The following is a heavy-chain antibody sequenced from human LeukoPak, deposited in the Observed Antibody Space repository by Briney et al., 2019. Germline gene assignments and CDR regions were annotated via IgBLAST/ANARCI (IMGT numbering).Heavy chain of an antibody. J-gene: IGHJ4*02. CDR2: VHTSGST. CDR1: GDSISSYY. V-gene: IGHV4-4*07. Sequence: KPSETLSLTCTVSGDSISSYYWSWVRQPAGKGLEWIGRVHTSGSTNYNPSLKSRVTMSVDTAKNQFSLKLSSVTAADTAVYYCARDLLYSSSSDGQGYWGQGTLVTVSS. D-gene: IGHD6-6*01. CDR3: ARDLLYSSSSDGQGY.